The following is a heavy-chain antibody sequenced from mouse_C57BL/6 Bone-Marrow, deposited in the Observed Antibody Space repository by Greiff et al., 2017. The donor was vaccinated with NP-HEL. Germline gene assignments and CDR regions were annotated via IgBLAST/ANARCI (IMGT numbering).Heavy chain of an antibody. CDR1: GFNIKNTS. D-gene: IGHD5-1*01. CDR2: IDPANGNT. Sequence: VQLQQSVAELVRPGASVKLSCTASGFNIKNTSMHWVKQRPEQGLEWIGRIDPANGNTKYAAKFQDKATITADTSSNTAYLQLSSLTSEDAAIYYCAVPTTPVGFDYWGQGTTLTVSS. J-gene: IGHJ2*01. V-gene: IGHV14-3*01. CDR3: AVPTTPVGFDY.